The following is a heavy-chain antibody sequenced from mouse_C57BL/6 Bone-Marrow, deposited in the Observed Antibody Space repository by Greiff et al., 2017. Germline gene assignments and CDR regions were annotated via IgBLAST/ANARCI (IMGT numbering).Heavy chain of an antibody. J-gene: IGHJ2*01. V-gene: IGHV5-6*01. CDR1: GFTFSSYG. CDR2: ISSGGSYT. CDR3: ARHTVDY. Sequence: EVMLVESGGDLVKPGGSLKLSCAASGFTFSSYGMSWVRQTPDKRLEWVATISSGGSYTYYPDSVKGRFTISRDNAKNTLYLQMSSLKSEDTAMYYCARHTVDYWGQGTTLTVSS.